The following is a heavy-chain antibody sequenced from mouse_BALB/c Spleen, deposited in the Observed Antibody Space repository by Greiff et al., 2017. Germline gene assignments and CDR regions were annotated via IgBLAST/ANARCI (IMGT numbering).Heavy chain of an antibody. CDR3: AIGYFDY. V-gene: IGHV10-1*02. J-gene: IGHJ2*01. CDR2: IRSKSNNYAT. Sequence: DAGGGLVQPKGSLKLSCAASGFTFNTYAMNWVRQAPGKGLEWVARIRSKSNNYATYYADSVKDRFTISRDDSQSMLYLQMNNLKTEDTAMYYCAIGYFDYWGQGTTLTVSS. D-gene: IGHD3-1*01. CDR1: GFTFNTYA.